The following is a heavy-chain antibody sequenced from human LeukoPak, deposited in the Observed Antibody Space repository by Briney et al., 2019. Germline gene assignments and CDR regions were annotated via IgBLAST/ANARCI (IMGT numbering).Heavy chain of an antibody. J-gene: IGHJ4*02. CDR1: GFTVSGIN. D-gene: IGHD5-12*01. V-gene: IGHV3-66*02. CDR3: ASGDDYDYYFDY. CDR2: IYSGGST. Sequence: GGPLSLSCAAPGFTVSGINMSGVRQAPGKGLNGVSVIYSGGSTYYADSVKGRFTISRDNSKNTLYLQMNSLRAEDTAVYYCASGDDYDYYFDYWGQGTLVTVSS.